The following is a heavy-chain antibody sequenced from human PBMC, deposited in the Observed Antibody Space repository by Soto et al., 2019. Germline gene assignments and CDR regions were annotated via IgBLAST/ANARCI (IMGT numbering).Heavy chain of an antibody. CDR2: INHSGST. V-gene: IGHV4-34*01. CDR3: ARDQYHYGMDV. Sequence: SETLSLTCAVYGGSFSGYYWSWIRQPPGKGLEWIGEINHSGSTTYNPSLKSRVTISVDTSKNQFSLRVEDTAVYYCARDQYHYGMDVWGQGTTVTVLL. CDR1: GGSFSGYY. J-gene: IGHJ6*02. D-gene: IGHD2-2*01.